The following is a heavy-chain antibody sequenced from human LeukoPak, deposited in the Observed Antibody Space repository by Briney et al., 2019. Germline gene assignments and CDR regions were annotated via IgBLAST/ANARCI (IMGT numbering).Heavy chain of an antibody. CDR2: IYSGGNT. CDR1: GFTVSSNS. Sequence: GGSLRLSCTVSGFTVSSNSMSWVRQAPGKGLEWVSFIYSGGNTHYSDSVKGRFTISRDNSKNTLYLQMNSLRAEDTAVYYCAKDGMVRGQYYYYYMDVWGKGTTVTISS. V-gene: IGHV3-53*05. D-gene: IGHD3-10*01. J-gene: IGHJ6*03. CDR3: AKDGMVRGQYYYYYMDV.